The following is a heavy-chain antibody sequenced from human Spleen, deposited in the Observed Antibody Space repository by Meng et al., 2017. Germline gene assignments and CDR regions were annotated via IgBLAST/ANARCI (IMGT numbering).Heavy chain of an antibody. V-gene: IGHV3-48*03. D-gene: IGHD4-17*01. CDR1: GFTLSRYE. J-gene: IGHJ4*02. CDR3: VRDSEAAGDKLES. Sequence: GESLKISCAASGFTLSRYEMSWVRQAPGKGLEWVSYLSSSGENMFHADSVEGRFTIYRDNDKNVLFLQMNSLRAEDTAVYYCVRDSEAAGDKLESWGQGTLVTVSS. CDR2: LSSSGENM.